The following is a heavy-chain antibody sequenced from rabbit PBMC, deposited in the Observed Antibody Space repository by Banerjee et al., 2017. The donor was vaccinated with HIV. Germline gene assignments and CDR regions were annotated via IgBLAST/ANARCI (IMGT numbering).Heavy chain of an antibody. CDR3: ARGDDAYADYFNL. V-gene: IGHV1S40*01. J-gene: IGHJ4*01. Sequence: QSLWESGGDLCTPVASLSHSCTPSGVSFSSSYYMCCVRQAPGKGLEWIACIYAVSSGSAYYASWAKGRFTISKTSSTTVTLQMTSLTAADTGSYFCARGDDAYADYFNLWGQGTLVTVS. CDR2: IYAVSSGSA. D-gene: IGHD6-1*01. CDR1: GVSFSSSYY.